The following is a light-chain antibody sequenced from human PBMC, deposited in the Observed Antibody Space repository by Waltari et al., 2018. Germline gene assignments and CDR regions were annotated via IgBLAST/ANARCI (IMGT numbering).Light chain of an antibody. J-gene: IGLJ3*02. CDR1: SSDVGTYNA. V-gene: IGLV2-8*01. Sequence: QSALTQPPSASGSPGQSVSISCTGTSSDVGTYNAVSWYQQHPGKAPKLIIYDVSERPSGVPERFSGSKSANTASLTVSGLQAEDEADYYGNSYAGSNSVVFGGGTKLTVL. CDR3: NSYAGSNSVV. CDR2: DVS.